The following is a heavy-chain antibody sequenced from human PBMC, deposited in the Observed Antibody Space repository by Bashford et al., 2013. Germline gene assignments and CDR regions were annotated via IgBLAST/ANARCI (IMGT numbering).Heavy chain of an antibody. D-gene: IGHD2-15*01. CDR3: ARWYCSGGSCPFDY. CDR1: GGSISSYY. V-gene: IGHV4-4*07. J-gene: IGHJ4*02. CDR2: IYTSGST. Sequence: SETLSLTCTVSGGSISSYYWSWIRQPAGKGLEWIGRIYTSGSTNYNPSLKSRVTMSVDTSKNQFSLKLSSVTAADTAVYYCARWYCSGGSCPFDYWGQGTLVTVSS.